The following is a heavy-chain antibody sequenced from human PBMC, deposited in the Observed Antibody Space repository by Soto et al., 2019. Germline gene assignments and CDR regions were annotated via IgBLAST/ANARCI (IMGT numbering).Heavy chain of an antibody. CDR3: TRALSGSYDS. CDR2: TYYRSKWST. CDR1: GDXFSSKSDA. V-gene: IGHV6-1*01. Sequence: QXLSLTCAISGDXFSSKSDAWNWIRQSPSRGLEWLGRTYYRSKWSTDYAVSVKSRITINPDTSKNQFSLKLKSVTPADTAVYYCTRALSGSYDSWGQGTLGTVSS. D-gene: IGHD1-26*01. J-gene: IGHJ5*01.